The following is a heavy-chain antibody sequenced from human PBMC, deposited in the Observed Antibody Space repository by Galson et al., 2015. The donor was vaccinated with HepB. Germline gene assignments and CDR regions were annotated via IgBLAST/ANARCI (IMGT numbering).Heavy chain of an antibody. D-gene: IGHD3-10*01. CDR3: ARVAGRGANYYYYYGMDV. CDR2: INAGNGNT. J-gene: IGHJ6*02. Sequence: SCKASGYTFTSYAMHWVRQAPGQRLEWMGWINAGNGNTKYSQKFQGRVTITRDTSASTAYMELSSLRSEDTAVYYCARVAGRGANYYYYYGMDVWGQGTTVTVSS. CDR1: GYTFTSYA. V-gene: IGHV1-3*01.